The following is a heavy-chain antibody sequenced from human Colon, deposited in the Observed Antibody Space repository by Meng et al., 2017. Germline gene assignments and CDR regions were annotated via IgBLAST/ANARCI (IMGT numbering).Heavy chain of an antibody. V-gene: IGHV4-38-2*02. Sequence: SETLSLTCTVSAGSISSYYWGWIRQPPGKGLEWIGSIYHSGSTYSNPSLRSRVTISVDTSKNQFSLKLSSMTAADTAVYYCARDGGGSSRWGNWFDPWGQGTLVTVSS. CDR2: IYHSGST. J-gene: IGHJ5*02. CDR3: ARDGGGSSRWGNWFDP. D-gene: IGHD3-16*01. CDR1: AGSISSYY.